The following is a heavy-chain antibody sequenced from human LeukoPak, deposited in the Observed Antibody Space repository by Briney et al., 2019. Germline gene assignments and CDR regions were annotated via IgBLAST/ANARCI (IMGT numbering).Heavy chain of an antibody. CDR2: MYTSGST. V-gene: IGHV4-4*07. D-gene: IGHD1-26*01. CDR3: ARGGVGATFCDY. Sequence: SETLSLTCIVSGGSISSYYWSWIRQPAGKGLEWIGRMYTSGSTNYNPSLKSRVTMSVDTSKNEFSLKLSSVTAADTAVYYCARGGVGATFCDYWGQGTLVTVSS. J-gene: IGHJ4*02. CDR1: GGSISSYY.